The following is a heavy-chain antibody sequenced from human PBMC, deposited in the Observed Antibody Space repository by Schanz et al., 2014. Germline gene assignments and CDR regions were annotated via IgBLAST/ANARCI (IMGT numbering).Heavy chain of an antibody. CDR1: GYTFVSYS. D-gene: IGHD6-13*01. CDR2: ISAYNGNT. CDR3: ASSGAGYSSSWDFDY. V-gene: IGHV1-18*04. J-gene: IGHJ4*02. Sequence: QVQLVQSGAEVKKPGASVKVSCKASGYTFVSYSMHWVRQAPGQGLEWMGWISAYNGNTNYAQKLQGRVTMTTDTSTSTAYMDVSSLRSEDTAVYYCASSGAGYSSSWDFDYWGQGTLVTVSS.